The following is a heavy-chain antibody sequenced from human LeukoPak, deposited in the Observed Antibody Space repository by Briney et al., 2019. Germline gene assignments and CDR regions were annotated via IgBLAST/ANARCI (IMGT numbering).Heavy chain of an antibody. CDR2: NK. J-gene: IGHJ4*02. Sequence: NKYYADSVKGRFTISRDNSKNTLYLQMNSLRAEDTAVYYCARGSVVTAIEYFDYWSQGTLVTVSS. V-gene: IGHV3-30*01. CDR3: ARGSVVTAIEYFDY. D-gene: IGHD2-21*02.